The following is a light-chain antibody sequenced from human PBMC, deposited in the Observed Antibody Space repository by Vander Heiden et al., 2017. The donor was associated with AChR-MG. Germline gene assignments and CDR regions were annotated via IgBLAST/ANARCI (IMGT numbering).Light chain of an antibody. CDR2: AAS. Sequence: DIQMTQSPYSLTASVGDKVTITCRASQGIFNYLAWYQQRPGKVPQLLINAASTLQSGVSSRFSGSGSGTEFTLTIRSLQPEDVATYYCQKYDSPPLTFGGGTKVELK. CDR3: QKYDSPPLT. J-gene: IGKJ4*01. CDR1: QGIFNY. V-gene: IGKV1-27*01.